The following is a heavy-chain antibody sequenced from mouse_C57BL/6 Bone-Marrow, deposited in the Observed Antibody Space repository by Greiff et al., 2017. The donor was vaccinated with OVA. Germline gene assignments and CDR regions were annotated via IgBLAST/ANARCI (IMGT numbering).Heavy chain of an antibody. Sequence: QVQLQQSGAELVKPGASVKMSCKASGYTFTTYPIEWMKQNHGKSLEWIGNFHPYNDDTKYNEKFKGKATLTVEKSSSTVYLELSRLTSDDSAVYYCARSLYYYGSSPGYFDVWGTGTTVTVSS. J-gene: IGHJ1*03. D-gene: IGHD1-1*01. CDR2: FHPYNDDT. V-gene: IGHV1-47*01. CDR3: ARSLYYYGSSPGYFDV. CDR1: GYTFTTYP.